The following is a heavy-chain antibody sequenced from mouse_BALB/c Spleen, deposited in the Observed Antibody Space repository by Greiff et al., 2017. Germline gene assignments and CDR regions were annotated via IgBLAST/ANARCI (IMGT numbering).Heavy chain of an antibody. D-gene: IGHD2-3*01. CDR2: IYPGNSDT. V-gene: IGHV1-5*01. Sequence: VQLQQPGAELVKPGASVKLSCKASGYTFTSYWMHWVKQRPGQGLEWIGAIYPGNSDTSYNQKFKGKAKLTAVTSTSTAYMELSSLTNEDSAVYYCTRGYYDGYYGGFAYWGQGTLVTVS. CDR1: GYTFTSYW. CDR3: TRGYYDGYYGGFAY. J-gene: IGHJ3*01.